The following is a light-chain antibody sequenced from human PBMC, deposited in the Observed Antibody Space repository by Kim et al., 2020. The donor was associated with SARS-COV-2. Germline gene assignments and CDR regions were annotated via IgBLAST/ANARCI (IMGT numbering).Light chain of an antibody. V-gene: IGLV1-47*01. Sequence: GQSVTISCSGSTSNIGSNYVYWFQQLPGTAPKLLIYANNQRPSRVPDRFSGSKSGTSASLAIGGLRSEDEADYHCAAWDDRLNGPVFGGGTQLTVL. CDR2: ANN. CDR3: AAWDDRLNGPV. CDR1: TSNIGSNY. J-gene: IGLJ3*02.